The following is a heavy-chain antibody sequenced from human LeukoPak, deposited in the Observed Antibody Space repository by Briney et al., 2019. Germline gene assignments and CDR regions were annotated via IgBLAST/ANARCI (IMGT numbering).Heavy chain of an antibody. V-gene: IGHV3-30*02. CDR1: GFTFSSYG. D-gene: IGHD2-15*01. CDR2: IRYDGIKT. Sequence: GGSLRLSCAASGFTFSSYGMHWVREAPGEGREWVTFIRYDGIKTYYADSVKGRFTISRDNSKNTLYVQMNSLRAEDTAVYFCAKDNQLLPYYYYCMGVWGKGTTVTVSS. CDR3: AKDNQLLPYYYYCMGV. J-gene: IGHJ6*03.